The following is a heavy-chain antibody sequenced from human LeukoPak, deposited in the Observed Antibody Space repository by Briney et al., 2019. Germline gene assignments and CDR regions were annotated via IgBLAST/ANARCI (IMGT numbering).Heavy chain of an antibody. V-gene: IGHV3-23*01. Sequence: PGGSLRLSCAASGYRFSPYWMSWVRQAPGKGLEWVSAISSSGGSTYYADSVKGRFTISRDNSKNTLYLQMNSLRAEDTAVYYCAKGFYGDLFDYWGQGTLVTVSS. D-gene: IGHD4-17*01. CDR3: AKGFYGDLFDY. J-gene: IGHJ4*02. CDR2: ISSSGGST. CDR1: GYRFSPYW.